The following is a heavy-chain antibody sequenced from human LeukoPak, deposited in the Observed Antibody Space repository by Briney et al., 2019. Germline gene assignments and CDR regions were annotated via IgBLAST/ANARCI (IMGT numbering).Heavy chain of an antibody. CDR1: GFTFSSYA. CDR3: AKKGSLVSPGNYFDY. Sequence: GGSLRLSCAASGFTFSSYAMSWVRQAPGEGLEWVSSLDESGSATYYADSVKGRFTISRDNSKNTLYLQMDSLRAEDTAVYYFAKKGSLVSPGNYFDYWGQGTLVTVSS. J-gene: IGHJ4*02. CDR2: LDESGSAT. V-gene: IGHV3-23*05. D-gene: IGHD2-2*01.